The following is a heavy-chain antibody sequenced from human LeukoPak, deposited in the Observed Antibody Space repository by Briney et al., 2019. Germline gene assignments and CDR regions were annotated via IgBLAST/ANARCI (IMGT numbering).Heavy chain of an antibody. CDR3: ARSITTYYYDSSGYSHAFDI. Sequence: SGTLSLTCTVSGGSISSYYWSWIRQPAGKGREWIGRIYTSGSTNYNPSLKSRVTMSVDTSKNQFSLKQSSVTAADTAVYYCARSITTYYYDSSGYSHAFDIWGQGTMVTVSS. D-gene: IGHD3-22*01. CDR2: IYTSGST. CDR1: GGSISSYY. J-gene: IGHJ3*02. V-gene: IGHV4-4*07.